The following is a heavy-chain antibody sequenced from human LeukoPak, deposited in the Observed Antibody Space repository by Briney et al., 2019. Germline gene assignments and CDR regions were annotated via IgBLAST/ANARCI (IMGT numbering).Heavy chain of an antibody. Sequence: SETLSLTCTVSGGSISSGGYYWSWIRQHPGKGLEWVGSISYSGNTYYNPSLKSRLTISVDTSKNQFSLKLRSVTAADTAVYYCARVTVDGASYYFDYWGQGTLVTVSS. CDR1: GGSISSGGYY. V-gene: IGHV4-31*03. CDR3: ARVTVDGASYYFDY. CDR2: ISYSGNT. D-gene: IGHD2-21*02. J-gene: IGHJ4*02.